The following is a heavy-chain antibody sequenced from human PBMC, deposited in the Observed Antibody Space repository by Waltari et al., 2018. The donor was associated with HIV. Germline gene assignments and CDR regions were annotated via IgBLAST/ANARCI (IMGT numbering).Heavy chain of an antibody. D-gene: IGHD2-15*01. J-gene: IGHJ2*01. CDR3: ARMATVVDWYFDL. Sequence: QVQLVQSGAEVKKPGSSVKVSCKASGGTFNNYAITGVRQAPGQGLEWMGGIIPVFGTTNYAQKFQGRLTIIADESTSTGYMELSSLRSEDTAVYYCARMATVVDWYFDLWGRGTLVTVSS. CDR1: GGTFNNYA. V-gene: IGHV1-69*01. CDR2: IIPVFGTT.